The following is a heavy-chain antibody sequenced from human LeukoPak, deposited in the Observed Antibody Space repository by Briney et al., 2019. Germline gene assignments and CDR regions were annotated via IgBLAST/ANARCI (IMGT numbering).Heavy chain of an antibody. Sequence: GGSLRLSCAASGFTFIIHGMNWVRQGPGKGLEWVSGITGSGGSTYYADSVKGRFTISRDNSKNTLYLQMNSLRAEDTAVYYCARYYYDGGPPVDWGQGTLVTVSS. D-gene: IGHD3-22*01. V-gene: IGHV3-23*01. CDR2: ITGSGGST. J-gene: IGHJ4*02. CDR3: ARYYYDGGPPVD. CDR1: GFTFIIHG.